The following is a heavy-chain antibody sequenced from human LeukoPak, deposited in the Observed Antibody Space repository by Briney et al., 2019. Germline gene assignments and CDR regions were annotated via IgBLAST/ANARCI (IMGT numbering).Heavy chain of an antibody. CDR2: ISFTGGTT. Sequence: PGGSLRLSCVASGFTFNHYAMNWVRQAPGKGLEWVSTISFTGGTTFYADSVKGRFTISRDSSKSTLYLHMNSLRAEDTAVYYCARDLIVGAHFDYWGQGTLVTVSS. V-gene: IGHV3-23*01. CDR3: ARDLIVGAHFDY. J-gene: IGHJ4*02. D-gene: IGHD1-26*01. CDR1: GFTFNHYA.